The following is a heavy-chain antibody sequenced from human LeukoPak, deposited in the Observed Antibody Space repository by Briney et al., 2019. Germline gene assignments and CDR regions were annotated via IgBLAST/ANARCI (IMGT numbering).Heavy chain of an antibody. Sequence: PGGSLRLSCTASGFTFSDHFVDWVRQAPGKGLEWVGRTRKKANIYTTDYAASVKGRFTISRDDSKNSLFLQMKSLNAEDTAVYYCARVGGDTGRSFDYWGQGTLVTVSP. CDR2: TRKKANIYTT. J-gene: IGHJ4*02. CDR1: GFTFSDHF. CDR3: ARVGGDTGRSFDY. D-gene: IGHD5-18*01. V-gene: IGHV3-72*01.